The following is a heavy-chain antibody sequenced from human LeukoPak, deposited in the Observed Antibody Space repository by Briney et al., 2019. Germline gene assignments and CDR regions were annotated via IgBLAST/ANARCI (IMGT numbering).Heavy chain of an antibody. CDR3: ARGGPSYGSGSDAFDI. CDR1: GYTFTSYG. V-gene: IGHV1-18*01. J-gene: IGHJ3*02. Sequence: ASVKVSCKASGYTFTSYGISWVRQAPGQGLEWMGWISAYNGNTNYAQKLQGRVTMTTDTSTSTAHMELRSLRSDDTAVYYCARGGPSYGSGSDAFDIWGQGTMVTVSS. D-gene: IGHD3-10*01. CDR2: ISAYNGNT.